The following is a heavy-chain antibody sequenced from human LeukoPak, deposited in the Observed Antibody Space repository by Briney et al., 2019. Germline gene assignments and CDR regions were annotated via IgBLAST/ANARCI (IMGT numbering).Heavy chain of an antibody. CDR3: AREAGSDAYYMDV. Sequence: GASVNVSCKASGYTFTSYYMHWVRQAPGQGLEWMGIINPSGGSTSYAQKFQGRVTMTRDTSTSTVYMELSSLRSEDTAVYYCAREAGSDAYYMDVWGKGTTVTISS. D-gene: IGHD3-10*01. J-gene: IGHJ6*03. V-gene: IGHV1-46*01. CDR2: INPSGGST. CDR1: GYTFTSYY.